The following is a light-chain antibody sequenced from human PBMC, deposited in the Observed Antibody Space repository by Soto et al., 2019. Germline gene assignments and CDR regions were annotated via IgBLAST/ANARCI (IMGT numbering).Light chain of an antibody. J-gene: IGLJ3*02. Sequence: QSVLTQPASVTGSPGQSITISCTGTSSDVDYNRVSWYQQYPGTAPKLMINEFTNRPSGVSDRFSGSKSGNTASLTISGLQPEDEADYYCSSYTIRRSWVFGGGTKLTVL. CDR2: EFT. CDR3: SSYTIRRSWV. V-gene: IGLV2-14*01. CDR1: SSDVDYNR.